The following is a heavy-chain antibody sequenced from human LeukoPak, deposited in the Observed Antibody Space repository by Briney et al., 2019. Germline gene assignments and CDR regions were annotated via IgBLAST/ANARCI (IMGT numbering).Heavy chain of an antibody. Sequence: GGSLRLSCAASGFTFSSYSMNWVRQAPGKGLEWVSSISSSSSYIYYADSVKGRFTISRDNAKNSLYLQMNSLRAEDTAAYYCARVFPEYYFDYWGQGTLVTVSS. CDR3: ARVFPEYYFDY. CDR1: GFTFSSYS. D-gene: IGHD3-3*01. CDR2: ISSSSSYI. V-gene: IGHV3-21*01. J-gene: IGHJ4*02.